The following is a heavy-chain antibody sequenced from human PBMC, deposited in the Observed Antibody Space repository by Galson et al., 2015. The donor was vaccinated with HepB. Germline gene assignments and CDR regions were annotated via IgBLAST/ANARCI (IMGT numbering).Heavy chain of an antibody. CDR1: GYIFTSYG. D-gene: IGHD1-1*01. Sequence: SVKVSCKASGYIFTSYGVSWVRQAPGHGLEWMGWISGYNDDTNHGQRLQGRLIMTTDTSASTAYMELRSLRSDDTAVYYCARNTSDNNGFDIWGQGTMVTISS. V-gene: IGHV1-18*01. CDR2: ISGYNDDT. CDR3: ARNTSDNNGFDI. J-gene: IGHJ3*02.